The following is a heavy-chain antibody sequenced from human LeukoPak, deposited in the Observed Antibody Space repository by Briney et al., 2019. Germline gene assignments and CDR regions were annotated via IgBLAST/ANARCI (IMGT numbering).Heavy chain of an antibody. D-gene: IGHD2-15*01. J-gene: IGHJ4*02. CDR1: GGSFSGYY. V-gene: IGHV4-34*01. CDR3: ARGRVVVVVAATPHVDY. Sequence: PSETLSLTCAVYGGSFSGYYWSWIRQPPGKGLEWIGEINHSGSTNYNPSLKSRVTISVDTSKNQFSLKLSSVTAADTAVYYCARGRVVVVVAATPHVDYWGQGTLVTVSS. CDR2: INHSGST.